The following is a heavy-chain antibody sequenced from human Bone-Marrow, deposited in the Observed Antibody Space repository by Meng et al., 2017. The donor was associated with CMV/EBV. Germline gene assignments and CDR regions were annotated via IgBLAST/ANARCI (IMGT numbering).Heavy chain of an antibody. J-gene: IGHJ4*02. Sequence: SETLSLTCTVSGGSIGDSRYYWGWIRQPPGKGLEWIGTIYYTGSTFYNPSLKSRVTISVDTSKNQFSLNLTSVTAADTAVYYCARGVDAAKVGNYWGQGTRVTGYS. V-gene: IGHV4-39*01. CDR3: ARGVDAAKVGNY. D-gene: IGHD5-18*01. CDR1: GGSIGDSRYY. CDR2: IYYTGST.